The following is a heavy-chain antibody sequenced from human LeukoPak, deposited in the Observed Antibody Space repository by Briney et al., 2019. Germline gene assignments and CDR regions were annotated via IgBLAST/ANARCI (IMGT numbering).Heavy chain of an antibody. Sequence: SETLSLTCTVSGGSISSGGYSWSWIRQHPGKGLEWIGYIYYSGSTYYNPSLKSRVTISVDTSKNQFSLKLSSVTAADTAVYYCARERHIVVVTATGDPYYFDYWGQGTLVTVSS. J-gene: IGHJ4*02. CDR3: ARERHIVVVTATGDPYYFDY. D-gene: IGHD2-21*02. CDR2: IYYSGST. V-gene: IGHV4-31*03. CDR1: GGSISSGGYS.